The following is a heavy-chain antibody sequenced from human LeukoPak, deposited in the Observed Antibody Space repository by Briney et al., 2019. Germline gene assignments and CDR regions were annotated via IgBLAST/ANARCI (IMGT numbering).Heavy chain of an antibody. D-gene: IGHD4-17*01. V-gene: IGHV3-53*01. CDR1: GLTVSSKY. J-gene: IGHJ4*02. CDR3: ARVGGDRVAY. Sequence: GGSLRLSCAASGLTVSSKYMSWVRQAPGKGLEWVSVMYNNGNTHYADSVKGRFTISRDNVKNMLHLRMNSLRPEDTAVYYCARVGGDRVAYWGQGTLVTVSS. CDR2: MYNNGNT.